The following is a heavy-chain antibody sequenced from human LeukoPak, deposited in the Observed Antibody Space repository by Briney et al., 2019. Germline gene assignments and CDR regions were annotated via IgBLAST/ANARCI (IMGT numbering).Heavy chain of an antibody. CDR3: AKVGTTRRDSGAFAL. CDR1: GLTFINYG. CDR2: IRYDGSNK. D-gene: IGHD4-11*01. J-gene: IGHJ3*01. V-gene: IGHV3-30*02. Sequence: PGGSLRLSCAASGLTFINYGMHWVRQAPGKGLEWVAFIRYDGSNKYYADSVKGRFTISRDNSKNTLYLQMNSLRAEDTAVYYCAKVGTTRRDSGAFALWGQGTMVTVSS.